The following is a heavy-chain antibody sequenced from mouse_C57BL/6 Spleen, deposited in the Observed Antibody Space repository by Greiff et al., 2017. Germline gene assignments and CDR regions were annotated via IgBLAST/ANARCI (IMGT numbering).Heavy chain of an antibody. CDR3: TRFGTSGVEDY. V-gene: IGHV1-15*01. Sequence: QVQLQQSGAELVRPGASVTLSCKASGYTFTDYEMHWVKQTPVHGLEWIGAVDPETGGTAYNQKFKGKAILTADKSSSTAYMELRSLTSEDSAVYYCTRFGTSGVEDYWGQGTTLTVSS. J-gene: IGHJ2*01. CDR2: VDPETGGT. CDR1: GYTFTDYE. D-gene: IGHD1-1*01.